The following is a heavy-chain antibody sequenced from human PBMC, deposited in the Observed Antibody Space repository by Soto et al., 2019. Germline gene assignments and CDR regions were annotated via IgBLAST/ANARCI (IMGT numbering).Heavy chain of an antibody. Sequence: ASVKVSCKASGYTFTGDYMHWVRQAPGQGLEWMGWINPNSGGTNYAQKFQGRVTMTRDTSISTAYMELSRLRSDDTALYYRARANLSIAAAGDYWGQGTLVTVSS. CDR2: INPNSGGT. CDR3: ARANLSIAAAGDY. V-gene: IGHV1-2*02. CDR1: GYTFTGDY. J-gene: IGHJ4*02. D-gene: IGHD6-13*01.